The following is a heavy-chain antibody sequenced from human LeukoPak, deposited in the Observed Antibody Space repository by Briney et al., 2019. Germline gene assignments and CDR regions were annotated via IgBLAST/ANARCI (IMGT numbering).Heavy chain of an antibody. Sequence: ASVTVSCKASGYTFTSYDIDWVRQATGQGLEWMGWMNPNSGNTGYAQKFQGRVTMTRNTSISTAYMELSSLRSEDTAVYYCARGYGSGSYLGLTDFDYWGQGTLVTVSS. J-gene: IGHJ4*02. D-gene: IGHD3-10*01. V-gene: IGHV1-8*01. CDR3: ARGYGSGSYLGLTDFDY. CDR1: GYTFTSYD. CDR2: MNPNSGNT.